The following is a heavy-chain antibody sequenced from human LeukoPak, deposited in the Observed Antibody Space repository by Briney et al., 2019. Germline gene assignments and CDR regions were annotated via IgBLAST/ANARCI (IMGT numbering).Heavy chain of an antibody. D-gene: IGHD5-18*01. V-gene: IGHV3-23*01. Sequence: PGGSLRLSCAISGFTFDSYTIHWVRQAPGKGLEWVSGISGTDGRTYYADSVKGRFSMSRDNSKNTVSVQMNSLRAEDTAVYYCAKTGGYSYGSLDSWGQGTLVTVSS. CDR1: GFTFDSYT. CDR3: AKTGGYSYGSLDS. CDR2: ISGTDGRT. J-gene: IGHJ4*02.